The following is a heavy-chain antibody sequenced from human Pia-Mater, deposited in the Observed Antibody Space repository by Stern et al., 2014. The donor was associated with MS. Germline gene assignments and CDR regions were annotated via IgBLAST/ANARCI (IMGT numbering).Heavy chain of an antibody. Sequence: VQLEASGGGVVQPGGSLRLSCAASGFTFGRFGMHWVRQAPGKGMEWGASISYAWSGTAYAAFVKGRFTISRDNSKDTLFLHMNSLRAEDSALYYCAKDGATTVRGFPGWGPQNEKISFCFFDLWGRGTLVTVSS. CDR1: GFTFGRFG. CDR2: ISYAWSGT. J-gene: IGHJ2*01. D-gene: IGHD3-10*01. V-gene: IGHV3-30*18. CDR3: AKDGATTVRGFPGWGPQNEKISFCFFDL.